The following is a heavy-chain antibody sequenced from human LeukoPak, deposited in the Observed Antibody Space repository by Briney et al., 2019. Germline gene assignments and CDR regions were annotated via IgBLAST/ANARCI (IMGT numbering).Heavy chain of an antibody. CDR1: GYTFTCYG. CDR3: ARDRYGGNWDYYGMDV. J-gene: IGHJ6*02. CDR2: IIPIFGTA. Sequence: GASVKVSCKASGYTFTCYGISWVRQAPGQGLEWMGGIIPIFGTANYAQKFQGRVTITADESTSTAYMELSSLRSEDTAVYYCARDRYGGNWDYYGMDVWGQGTTVTVSS. V-gene: IGHV1-69*13. D-gene: IGHD4-23*01.